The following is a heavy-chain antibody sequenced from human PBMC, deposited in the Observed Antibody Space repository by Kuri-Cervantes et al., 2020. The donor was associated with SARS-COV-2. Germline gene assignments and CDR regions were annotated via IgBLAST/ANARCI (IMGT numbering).Heavy chain of an antibody. CDR3: ARHHFGPAAIHFDT. Sequence: GSLRLSCTASGGSISSYYWSWIRQPPGKGLEWIGTIFYGGSTYYYPYLKSRVTMAVDMANNQFSLKLTSVTAADTAVYYCARHHFGPAAIHFDTWGQGTLVTVSS. V-gene: IGHV4-59*04. J-gene: IGHJ4*02. CDR2: IFYGGST. CDR1: GGSISSYY. D-gene: IGHD2-2*02.